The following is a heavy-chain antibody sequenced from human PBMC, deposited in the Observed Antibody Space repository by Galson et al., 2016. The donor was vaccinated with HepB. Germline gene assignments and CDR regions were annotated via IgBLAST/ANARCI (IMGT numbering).Heavy chain of an antibody. V-gene: IGHV3-33*01. CDR3: ARGLDDGAYVQDFDY. CDR1: GFTFSNYG. D-gene: IGHD4-17*01. J-gene: IGHJ4*02. CDR2: IWYEENNK. Sequence: SLRLSCATSGFTFSNYGMHWVRQAPGKGLEWVAVIWYEENNKSYADSVEGRFTIFRDNSKRTLYLHMNSLRAEDTAVYFCARGLDDGAYVQDFDYWGQGTLVTVSS.